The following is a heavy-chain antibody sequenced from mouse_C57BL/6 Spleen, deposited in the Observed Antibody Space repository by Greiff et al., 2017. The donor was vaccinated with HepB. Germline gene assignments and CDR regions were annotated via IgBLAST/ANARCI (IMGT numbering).Heavy chain of an antibody. D-gene: IGHD1-1*01. CDR3: TREGFDYGSLAY. Sequence: EVQVVESGEGLVKPGGSLKLSCAASGFTFSSYAMSWVRQTPEKRLEWVAYISSGGDYIYYADTVKGRFTISRDNARNTLYLQMSSLKSEDTAMYYCTREGFDYGSLAYWGQGTLVTVSA. J-gene: IGHJ3*01. V-gene: IGHV5-9-1*02. CDR2: ISSGGDYI. CDR1: GFTFSSYA.